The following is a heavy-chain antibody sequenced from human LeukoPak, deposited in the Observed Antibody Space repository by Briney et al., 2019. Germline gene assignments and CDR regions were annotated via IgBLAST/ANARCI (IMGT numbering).Heavy chain of an antibody. Sequence: SETLSLTCTVSGGSISNYYWSWIRQPPGKGLEWIGCIDYSGSTNYNPSLKSRVTISVDTSKNQFSLKLSSVTAADTVVYYCARNHDYGSNFDYWGQGTLVTVSS. CDR2: IDYSGST. D-gene: IGHD4-23*01. V-gene: IGHV4-59*01. CDR3: ARNHDYGSNFDY. CDR1: GGSISNYY. J-gene: IGHJ4*02.